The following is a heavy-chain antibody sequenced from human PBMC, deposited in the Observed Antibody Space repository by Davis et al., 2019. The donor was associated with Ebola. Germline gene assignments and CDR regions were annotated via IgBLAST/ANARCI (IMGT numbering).Heavy chain of an antibody. CDR2: ISAYNGNT. D-gene: IGHD2-15*01. CDR1: GYTFTSYG. Sequence: ASVKVSCKASGYTFTSYGISWVRQAPGQGLEWMGWISAYNGNTNYAQKFQGRVTITADKSTSTAYMELSSLRSEDTAVYYCARAQDRRGYYYYGMDVWGQGTTVTVSS. J-gene: IGHJ6*02. CDR3: ARAQDRRGYYYYGMDV. V-gene: IGHV1-18*01.